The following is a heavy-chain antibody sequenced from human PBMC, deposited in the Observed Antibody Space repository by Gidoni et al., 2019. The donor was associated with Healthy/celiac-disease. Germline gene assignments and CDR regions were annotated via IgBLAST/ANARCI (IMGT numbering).Heavy chain of an antibody. CDR3: TRDYDFWSGYLNYYYGMDV. CDR1: GFPFGDYA. J-gene: IGHJ6*02. D-gene: IGHD3-3*01. CDR2: IRSKAYGGTT. V-gene: IGHV3-49*05. Sequence: EVQLVESGVGLVKPGRSLRLSCTASGFPFGDYAMSWFRQAPGKGLELVGFIRSKAYGGTTEYAASVKGRFTISRDDSKSIAYLQMNSLKTEDTAVYYCTRDYDFWSGYLNYYYGMDVWGQGTTVTVSS.